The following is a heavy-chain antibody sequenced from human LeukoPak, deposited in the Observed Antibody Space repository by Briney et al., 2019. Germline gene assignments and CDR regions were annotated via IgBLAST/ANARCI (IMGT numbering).Heavy chain of an antibody. J-gene: IGHJ4*02. CDR2: IYSSGST. CDR3: ASVVAVAGFDY. CDR1: GVSISSGSNY. V-gene: IGHV4-39*07. Sequence: SETLSLTCSVSGVSISSGSNYWGWIRQPPGKTLEWIGSIYSSGSTYYNPSLKSRVIILIDTAKNHFSLNLSSVTAADTAVYYCASVVAVAGFDYWGQGTLVTVSS. D-gene: IGHD6-19*01.